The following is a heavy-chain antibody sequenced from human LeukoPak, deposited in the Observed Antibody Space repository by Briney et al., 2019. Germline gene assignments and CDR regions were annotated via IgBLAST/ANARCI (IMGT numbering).Heavy chain of an antibody. CDR1: GFIFTDYG. Sequence: PGGSLRVSCAASGFIFTDYGFHWVRQAPGKGLEWVAAIWSDATNMFYANSVKGRFFIQRDDYQNTVYLEMSSLRAEDTAVYYCAKDAQRGFDYSNSFQYWGQGYLATVSS. V-gene: IGHV3-33*06. CDR3: AKDAQRGFDYSNSFQY. CDR2: IWSDATNM. J-gene: IGHJ4*02. D-gene: IGHD4-11*01.